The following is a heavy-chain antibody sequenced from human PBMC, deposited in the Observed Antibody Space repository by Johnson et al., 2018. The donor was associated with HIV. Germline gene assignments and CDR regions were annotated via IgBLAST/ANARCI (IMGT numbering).Heavy chain of an antibody. J-gene: IGHJ3*02. Sequence: VQLVESGGGLIQPGGSLRPSFAAFWFTFYNHFHTLVRQAPGKGLGWVPAFGNSGATYFTGSVEGRFPISQDKAKKSLYLQMKSLRAEEPALYSCARGGDIVLVVYAMGHDAFDIWGQGTMVTVSS. CDR1: WFTFYNHF. CDR2: FGNSGAT. V-gene: IGHV3-13*01. D-gene: IGHD2-8*02. CDR3: ARGGDIVLVVYAMGHDAFDI.